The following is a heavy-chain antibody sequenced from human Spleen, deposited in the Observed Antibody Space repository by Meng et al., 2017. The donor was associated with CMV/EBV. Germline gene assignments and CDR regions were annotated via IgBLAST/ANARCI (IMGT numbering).Heavy chain of an antibody. CDR2: INHSGST. CDR1: GGSFSAYY. Sequence: SETLSLTCAVNGGSFSAYYWTWIRQPPGKGLEWIGEINHSGSTNYIPSLKSRVTISVDTSKNQFSLRLSSVTAADTAVYYCARQYCSGGSCYLDYWGQGTLVTVSS. D-gene: IGHD2-15*01. J-gene: IGHJ4*02. V-gene: IGHV4-34*01. CDR3: ARQYCSGGSCYLDY.